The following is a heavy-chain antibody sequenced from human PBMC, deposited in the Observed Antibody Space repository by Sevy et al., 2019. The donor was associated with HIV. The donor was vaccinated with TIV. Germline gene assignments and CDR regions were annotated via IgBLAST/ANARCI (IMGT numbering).Heavy chain of an antibody. V-gene: IGHV4-39*01. CDR1: GASISSSGYY. CDR3: AGPSLTYNYGWSYYDY. D-gene: IGHD3-10*01. J-gene: IGHJ4*02. CDR2: INYSGIT. Sequence: SETLSLTCTVSGASISSSGYYWGRIRPPPGKGLQWIASINYSGITFHNPSLKSRITTTADTSKNQFSLGLNSVTAADTAIYYCAGPSLTYNYGWSYYDYWGQGTVVTVSS.